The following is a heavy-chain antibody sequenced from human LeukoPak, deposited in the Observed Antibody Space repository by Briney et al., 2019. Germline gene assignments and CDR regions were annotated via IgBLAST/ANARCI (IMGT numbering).Heavy chain of an antibody. CDR2: IYPGDSDT. CDR3: ARSSRGWNDVDY. Sequence: GESLKISCRVSGYSFISYWIGWVRQMPGKGLEWMGIIYPGDSDTRYSPSFQGQVTISADRSISTAYLQWSSLKASDTAMYYCARSSRGWNDVDYWGQGTLVTVSS. V-gene: IGHV5-51*01. D-gene: IGHD1-1*01. CDR1: GYSFISYW. J-gene: IGHJ4*02.